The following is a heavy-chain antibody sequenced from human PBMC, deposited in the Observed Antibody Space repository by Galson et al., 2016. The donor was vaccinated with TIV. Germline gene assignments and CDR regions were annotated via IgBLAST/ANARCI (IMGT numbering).Heavy chain of an antibody. J-gene: IGHJ4*02. D-gene: IGHD3-9*01. CDR1: GGTFSSYP. CDR3: ARCHGILTAYFDY. CDR2: IIPIFGTT. Sequence: SVKVSCKASGGTFSSYPISWVRQAPGQGLEWMGGIIPIFGTTNYAQNFQGRVSITAAESTSTAYMELYSLSSEDTAVYYCARCHGILTAYFDYWGQGTLVIVSS. V-gene: IGHV1-69*13.